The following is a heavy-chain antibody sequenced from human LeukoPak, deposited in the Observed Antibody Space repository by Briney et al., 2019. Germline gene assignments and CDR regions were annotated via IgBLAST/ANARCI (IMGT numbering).Heavy chain of an antibody. CDR1: GGSISSYY. Sequence: SETLSLTCTVSGGSISSYYWSWIRQPAGKGLEWIGRIYTSGSTNYNPSLKSRVTMSVDTPKNQFFLKLSSVTAADTAVYYCARVLSSGWYKVGAFDIWGQGTMVTVSS. D-gene: IGHD6-19*01. CDR2: IYTSGST. CDR3: ARVLSSGWYKVGAFDI. J-gene: IGHJ3*02. V-gene: IGHV4-4*07.